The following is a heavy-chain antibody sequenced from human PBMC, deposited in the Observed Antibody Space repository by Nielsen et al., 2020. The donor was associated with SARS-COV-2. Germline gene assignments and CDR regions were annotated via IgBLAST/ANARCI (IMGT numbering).Heavy chain of an antibody. CDR2: IYSGGST. D-gene: IGHD6-13*01. V-gene: IGHV3-66*01. CDR3: ARSSSWYGWFDP. Sequence: GGSLRLSCAASGFTVSSNYMSWVRQAPGKGLEWVSVIYSGGSTYYADSVKGRFTISRDNSKNTLYLQMNSLRAEDTAVYYCARSSSWYGWFDPWGQGTLVTVSS. J-gene: IGHJ5*02. CDR1: GFTVSSNY.